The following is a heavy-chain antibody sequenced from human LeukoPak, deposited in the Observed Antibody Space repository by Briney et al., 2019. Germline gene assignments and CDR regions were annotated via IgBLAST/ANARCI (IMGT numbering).Heavy chain of an antibody. D-gene: IGHD3-22*01. CDR2: IDAGGST. J-gene: IGHJ4*02. CDR1: CGSISSGGSIGSFY. V-gene: IGHV4-61*02. CDR3: ARHGDWDDSSGYSFDY. Sequence: SQTLSLTCTVSCGSISSGGSIGSFYWSWIRQPAGKGLEWIGRIDAGGSTNYNPSLRGRVTISVDTSKNQFSLKLSSVTAADTAVYYCARHGDWDDSSGYSFDYWGQGTLVTVSS.